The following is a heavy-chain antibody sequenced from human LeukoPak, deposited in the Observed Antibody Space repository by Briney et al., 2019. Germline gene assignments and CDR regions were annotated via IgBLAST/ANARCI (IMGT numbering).Heavy chain of an antibody. V-gene: IGHV1-2*02. J-gene: IGHJ5*02. CDR1: GYTFTGYY. CDR2: INPNSGGT. D-gene: IGHD2-2*01. Sequence: GASVKVSCKASGYTFTGYYMHWVRQAPGQGLEWMGWINPNSGGTNYAQKFQGRVTMTRDTSISTAYMELSRLRSDDTAVYYCAREYCSSTSCSSWFDPWGQGTLVTVSS. CDR3: AREYCSSTSCSSWFDP.